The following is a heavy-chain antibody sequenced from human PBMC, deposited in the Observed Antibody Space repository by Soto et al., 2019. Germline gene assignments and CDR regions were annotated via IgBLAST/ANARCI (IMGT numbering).Heavy chain of an antibody. CDR2: VHYSGST. CDR1: GGSIGTYY. Sequence: QVQLQESGPGLVKPSETLSLICSVSGGSIGTYYWSWVRQPPGKGLEWLGFVHYSGSTQYSPSLKGRVTISLDASKNQLSLKPTSVTAADTAIYYCARESEGGNLHDWFDPWGQGTLVTVSS. D-gene: IGHD3-16*01. CDR3: ARESEGGNLHDWFDP. J-gene: IGHJ5*02. V-gene: IGHV4-59*01.